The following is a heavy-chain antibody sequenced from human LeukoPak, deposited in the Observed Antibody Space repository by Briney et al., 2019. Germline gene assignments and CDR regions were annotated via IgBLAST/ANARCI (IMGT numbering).Heavy chain of an antibody. V-gene: IGHV4-59*01. Sequence: PSETLSLTCTVSGGSISSDYWSWIRQPPGKGLEWIGYFYYSGSTDYNPSLKSRVTISIDTSKNQFSLKLSSVTAADTAVYYCARSKNNWNYVFDYWGRGTLVTVS. D-gene: IGHD1-7*01. CDR3: ARSKNNWNYVFDY. CDR2: FYYSGST. CDR1: GGSISSDY. J-gene: IGHJ4*02.